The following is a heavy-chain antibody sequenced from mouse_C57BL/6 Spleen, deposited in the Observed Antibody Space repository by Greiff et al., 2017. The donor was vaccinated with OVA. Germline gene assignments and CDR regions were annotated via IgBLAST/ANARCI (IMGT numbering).Heavy chain of an antibody. V-gene: IGHV2-2*01. Sequence: VQLQQSGPGLVQPSQSLSITCTVSGFSLTSYGVHWVRQSPGKGLEWLGVIWSGGSTDYNAAFISRLSISKDNSKSQVFFKMNSLQADDTAIYYCAVIYYDLYYYAMDYWGQGTSVTVSS. CDR3: AVIYYDLYYYAMDY. D-gene: IGHD2-4*01. CDR2: IWSGGST. J-gene: IGHJ4*01. CDR1: GFSLTSYG.